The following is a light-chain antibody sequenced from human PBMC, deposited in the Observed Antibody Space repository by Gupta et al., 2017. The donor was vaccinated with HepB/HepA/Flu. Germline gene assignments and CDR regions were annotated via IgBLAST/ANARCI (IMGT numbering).Light chain of an antibody. V-gene: IGKV1-12*01. CDR3: QQAHNFPQT. Sequence: DIQMTPSPSSVSASVGDRVTITCRASQDISNLLAWYQQKPGKAPNLLIYEAASLHSGVPSRFRCSGSGTDFTLTISSRQPEAVATSSCQQAHNFPQTFGLGTKVEIK. CDR1: QDISNL. CDR2: EAA. J-gene: IGKJ1*01.